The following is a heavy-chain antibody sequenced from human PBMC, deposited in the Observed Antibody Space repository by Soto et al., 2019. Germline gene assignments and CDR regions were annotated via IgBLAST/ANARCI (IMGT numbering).Heavy chain of an antibody. CDR2: ISYDGSNK. CDR1: GFTFSSYG. J-gene: IGHJ6*02. D-gene: IGHD3-3*01. Sequence: PGGSLRLSCAASGFTFSSYGMHWVRQAPGKGLEWVAVISYDGSNKYYADSVKGRFTISRDNSKNTLYLQMNSLRAEDTAVYYCANTRVDFWSGYRHSYYYYGMDVWGQGTTVTVSS. CDR3: ANTRVDFWSGYRHSYYYYGMDV. V-gene: IGHV3-30*18.